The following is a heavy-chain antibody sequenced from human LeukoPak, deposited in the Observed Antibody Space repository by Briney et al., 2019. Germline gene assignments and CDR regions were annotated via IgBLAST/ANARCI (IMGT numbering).Heavy chain of an antibody. CDR2: INPNSGGT. V-gene: IGHV1-2*02. CDR1: GYTFTSYG. J-gene: IGHJ4*02. Sequence: ASVKVSCKASGYTFTSYGISWVRQAPGQGLEWMGWINPNSGGTNYAQKFQGRVTMTRDTSISTAYMELSRLRSDDTAVYYCARDPRGRRDYFDYWGQGTLVTVSS. D-gene: IGHD1-26*01. CDR3: ARDPRGRRDYFDY.